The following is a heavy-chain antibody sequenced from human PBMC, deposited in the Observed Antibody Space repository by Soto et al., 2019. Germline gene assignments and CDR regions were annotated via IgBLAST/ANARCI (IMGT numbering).Heavy chain of an antibody. Sequence: GSLRLSCAASGFTFSTYAMSWVRQHPGKGLERIGQINRSGSASYNPSLKSRVTISVHTSNSQFSLELSSVTAADTAVYYCARGLITGSHYSGGWYYFDSWGQGTQVTVSS. CDR3: ARGLITGSHYSGGWYYFDS. CDR2: INRSGSA. V-gene: IGHV4-34*01. D-gene: IGHD6-19*01. CDR1: GFTFSTYA. J-gene: IGHJ4*02.